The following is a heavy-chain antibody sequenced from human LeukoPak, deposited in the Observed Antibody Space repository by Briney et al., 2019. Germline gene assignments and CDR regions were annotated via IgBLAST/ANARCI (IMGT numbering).Heavy chain of an antibody. V-gene: IGHV1-2*02. Sequence: ASVKVSCKASGYTFTGYYMHWVRQAPGQGLEWMGWINPNSGGTNYAQKFQGRVTMTRDTSISTAYMELSRLRSDDTAVYYCARDITMVRGVIITLTYWGQGTLVTVSS. J-gene: IGHJ4*02. D-gene: IGHD3-10*01. CDR3: ARDITMVRGVIITLTY. CDR2: INPNSGGT. CDR1: GYTFTGYY.